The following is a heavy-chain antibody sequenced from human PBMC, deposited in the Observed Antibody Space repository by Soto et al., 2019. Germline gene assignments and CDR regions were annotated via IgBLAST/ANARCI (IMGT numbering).Heavy chain of an antibody. CDR3: ASADSYGYAGYYYYYGMDV. D-gene: IGHD5-18*01. Sequence: QVQLVQSGAEVKKPGSSVKVSCKASGGTFSSYAISWVRQAPGQGLEWMGGIIPIFGTANYAQQLQGRVTITADESKSTAYMGLRSLISEDTAVYYCASADSYGYAGYYYYYGMDVWGQGTTVTVSS. CDR1: GGTFSSYA. J-gene: IGHJ6*02. V-gene: IGHV1-69*01. CDR2: IIPIFGTA.